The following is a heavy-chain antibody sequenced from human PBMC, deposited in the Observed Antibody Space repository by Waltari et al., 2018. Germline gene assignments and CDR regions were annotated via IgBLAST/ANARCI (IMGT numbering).Heavy chain of an antibody. CDR3: ARVTPDAFDI. J-gene: IGHJ3*02. D-gene: IGHD2-21*02. V-gene: IGHV3-48*01. CDR1: GFTFSSYS. Sequence: EVQLVESGGGLVQPGGSLRLSCAASGFTFSSYSMNWVRQAPGKGLEWVSYISSSSSTIYYADSVKGRFTISRDNAKNSLYLQMNSLRAEDTAVYYCARVTPDAFDIWGQGTMVTVSS. CDR2: ISSSSSTI.